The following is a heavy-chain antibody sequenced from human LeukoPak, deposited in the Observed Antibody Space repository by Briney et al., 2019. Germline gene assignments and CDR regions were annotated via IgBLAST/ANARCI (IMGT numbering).Heavy chain of an antibody. D-gene: IGHD5-24*01. J-gene: IGHJ1*01. CDR1: GGSISSYY. Sequence: SETLSLTCTVSGGSISSYYWSWIRQPPGKGLEWIGYIHHTGSTIYNPSLKSRVTISIDTSKNQFSLRLSSVTAADTAVYYCARHCRACEGFQHWGQGTLVTVSS. V-gene: IGHV4-59*08. CDR3: ARHCRACEGFQH. CDR2: IHHTGST.